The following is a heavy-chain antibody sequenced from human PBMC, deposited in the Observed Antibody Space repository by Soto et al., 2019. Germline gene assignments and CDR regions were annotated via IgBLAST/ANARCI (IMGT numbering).Heavy chain of an antibody. J-gene: IGHJ6*02. V-gene: IGHV2-5*02. CDR3: IQSRCGGDCLQSYASYYYYGMDV. Sequence: SGPTLVNPTQTLTLTCTFSSISLSTGGVGVGWIRQPPGKALEWLALIYWDDDKRYSPSLRSRLTITKDTSKTQVVLTMTNMDPVDTATYYCIQSRCGGDCLQSYASYYYYGMDVWGQGTTVTVSX. D-gene: IGHD2-21*02. CDR2: IYWDDDK. CDR1: SISLSTGGVG.